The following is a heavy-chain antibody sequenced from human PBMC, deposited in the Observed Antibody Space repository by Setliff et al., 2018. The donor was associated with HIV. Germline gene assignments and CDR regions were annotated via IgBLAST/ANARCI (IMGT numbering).Heavy chain of an antibody. CDR2: VYYSGST. CDR3: ARDGYSSSWYVISGSFDY. Sequence: SETLSLTCIVSGGSISSSSYYWGWIRQPPGKGLEWIGTVYYSGSTYYNPSLKSRVTISVDTSENQFSLKPSSVTAADTAVYYCARDGYSSSWYVISGSFDYWGQGILVTVSS. CDR1: GGSISSSSYY. D-gene: IGHD6-13*01. J-gene: IGHJ4*02. V-gene: IGHV4-39*07.